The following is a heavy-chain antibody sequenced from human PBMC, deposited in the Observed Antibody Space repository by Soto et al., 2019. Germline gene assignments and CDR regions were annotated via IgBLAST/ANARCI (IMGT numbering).Heavy chain of an antibody. V-gene: IGHV5-51*01. D-gene: IGHD3-22*01. CDR2: IYPGDSDT. J-gene: IGHJ4*02. Sequence: GESLKISCKASGCIFSIYWIGWVRQMPGKGLEWMGIIYPGDSDTRYNPSFQGQVTISVDKSTSTAYLKWNSLKASDTAIYYCARPEIPTRSNDYDYPFDHWGQGTLVTVSS. CDR1: GCIFSIYW. CDR3: ARPEIPTRSNDYDYPFDH.